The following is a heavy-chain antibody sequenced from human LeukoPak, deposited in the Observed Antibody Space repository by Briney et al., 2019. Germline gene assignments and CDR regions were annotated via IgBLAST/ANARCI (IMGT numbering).Heavy chain of an antibody. J-gene: IGHJ5*02. Sequence: SETLSLTCTVSGGSISSYYWSWIRQPPGQGLEWIGYIYYSGSTNYNPSLKSQVIISVDTSKNQFSLKLSAVTAADTAVYYCARHRGIFGVVSKWLDPWGQETVVSVS. CDR2: IYYSGST. D-gene: IGHD3-3*01. CDR3: ARHRGIFGVVSKWLDP. CDR1: GGSISSYY. V-gene: IGHV4-59*08.